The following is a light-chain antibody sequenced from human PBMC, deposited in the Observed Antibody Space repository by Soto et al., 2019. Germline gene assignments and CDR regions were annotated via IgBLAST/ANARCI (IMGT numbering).Light chain of an antibody. CDR3: MQALQTPRT. J-gene: IGKJ2*01. CDR1: QSLLRTSGHNL. Sequence: DIVMTQSPLSLPVTPGEPASISCRSSQSLLRTSGHNLLDWYLQKPGQSPHLLIYMASNRASGVPDRFSGSGSDTDFTLNISRVESDDVCVYYCMQALQTPRTFGQGTKLEIK. CDR2: MAS. V-gene: IGKV2-28*01.